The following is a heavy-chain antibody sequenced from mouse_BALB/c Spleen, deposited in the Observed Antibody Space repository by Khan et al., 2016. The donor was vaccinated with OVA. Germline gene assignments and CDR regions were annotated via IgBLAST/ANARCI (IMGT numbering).Heavy chain of an antibody. J-gene: IGHJ2*01. CDR2: IYPFNDGT. D-gene: IGHD2-14*01. Sequence: VQLKESGPELVKPGASVKMSCTASGYTFTSSVIHWVRQKSGQGLDWIGYIYPFNDGTKYNEKFEGKATLTSDKSSSTAYMELSILTSEDSAVYYCAGNYRYDVYFGSWGQGTTLTVSS. V-gene: IGHV1S136*01. CDR1: GYTFTSSV. CDR3: AGNYRYDVYFGS.